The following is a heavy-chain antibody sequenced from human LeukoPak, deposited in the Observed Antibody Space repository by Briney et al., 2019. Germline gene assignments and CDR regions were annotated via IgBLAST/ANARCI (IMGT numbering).Heavy chain of an antibody. CDR1: GFTVSNKY. D-gene: IGHD2-21*01. CDR3: ARRAYCGGDCLDQ. CDR2: IYGDDSS. J-gene: IGHJ4*02. V-gene: IGHV3-66*01. Sequence: GGSLRLSCAASGFTVSNKYMSWVRQAPGKGLEWVSVIYGDDSSYYADSVKGRFTISRDNPKNTLSLEMNSLRVDDTAAYYCARRAYCGGDCLDQWGQGTLVTVSS.